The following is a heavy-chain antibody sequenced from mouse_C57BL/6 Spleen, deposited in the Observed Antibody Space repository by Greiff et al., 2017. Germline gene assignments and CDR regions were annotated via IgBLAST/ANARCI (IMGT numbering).Heavy chain of an antibody. Sequence: QVQLKESGPGLVQPSPSLSITCTASGFSLTSYGVHWVRQSPGTGLEWLGVIWSGVSTDSNAAFISRLSISKDNSKSRVFFKMNSLQADDTSVYYCARSLPLWYFDVWGTGTTVTVSS. CDR2: IWSGVST. V-gene: IGHV2-2*01. CDR1: GFSLTSYG. J-gene: IGHJ1*03. CDR3: ARSLPLWYFDV.